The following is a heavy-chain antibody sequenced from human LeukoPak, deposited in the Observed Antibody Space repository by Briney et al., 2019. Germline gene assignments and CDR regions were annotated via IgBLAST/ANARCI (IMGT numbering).Heavy chain of an antibody. J-gene: IGHJ4*02. V-gene: IGHV3-7*03. CDR2: IKQDGSET. CDR1: GFTFSSYW. D-gene: IGHD1-26*01. CDR3: GRGDRVGVTTGHFDY. Sequence: GGSLRLSCAASGFTFSSYWMTWVRQAPGKGLEWVANIKQDGSETYYVDSVKGRFTISRDNAKNSLWLQMNRLRAEDTAVYHCGRGDRVGVTTGHFDYWGQGTLVTVSS.